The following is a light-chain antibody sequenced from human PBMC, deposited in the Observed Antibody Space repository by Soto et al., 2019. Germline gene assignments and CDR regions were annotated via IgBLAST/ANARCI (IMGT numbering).Light chain of an antibody. CDR2: GAS. CDR1: QSISSGY. J-gene: IGKJ4*01. CDR3: QQYGSSSPT. Sequence: EIVLTQSPGTLSLSPGERATLSCRASQSISSGYLAWYQQNPGQTPRLLIYGASTRATGIPDRISGSGSGTDFNLTISRLEPEDFAMFYCQQYGSSSPTFGGGTKVEI. V-gene: IGKV3-20*01.